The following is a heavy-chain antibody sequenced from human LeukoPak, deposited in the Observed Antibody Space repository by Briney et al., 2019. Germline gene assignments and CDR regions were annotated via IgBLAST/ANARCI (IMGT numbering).Heavy chain of an antibody. CDR3: ARDLGYSATH. D-gene: IGHD2-15*01. V-gene: IGHV1-2*02. Sequence: ASVKVSCKTSGYTFTAYYLHWVRQAPGQGLEWMGCINPNSGGTNYSQKFQGRVTMTRDTSISTAYMELSRLRSDDTAVYYCARDLGYSATHWGQGTLLTVSS. CDR1: GYTFTAYY. J-gene: IGHJ4*02. CDR2: INPNSGGT.